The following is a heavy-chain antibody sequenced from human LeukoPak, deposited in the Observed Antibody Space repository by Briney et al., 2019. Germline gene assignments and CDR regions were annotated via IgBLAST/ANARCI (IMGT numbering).Heavy chain of an antibody. V-gene: IGHV4-30-2*01. J-gene: IGHJ6*02. Sequence: SETLSLTCAVSGGSISSGGYSWSWIRQPPGKGLEWIGYIYQSGNTYYNPSLKSRVTKSVDRSKNQFSLKLSSVTAADTAVDYCARESYGMDVWGQGTTVTVSS. CDR1: GGSISSGGYS. CDR3: ARESYGMDV. CDR2: IYQSGNT.